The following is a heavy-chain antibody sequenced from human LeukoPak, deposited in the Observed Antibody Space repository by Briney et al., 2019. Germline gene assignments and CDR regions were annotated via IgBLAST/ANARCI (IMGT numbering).Heavy chain of an antibody. Sequence: SETLSLTCAVYGGSFSGYYWSWIRQPPGKGLEWIGYIYYSGSTNYNPSLKSRVTISVDTSKNQFSLKLSSVTAADTAVYYCARERYYDFWSGYYYYYGMDVWGQGTTVTVSS. CDR3: ARERYYDFWSGYYYYYGMDV. CDR1: GGSFSGYY. V-gene: IGHV4-59*01. CDR2: IYYSGST. D-gene: IGHD3-3*01. J-gene: IGHJ6*02.